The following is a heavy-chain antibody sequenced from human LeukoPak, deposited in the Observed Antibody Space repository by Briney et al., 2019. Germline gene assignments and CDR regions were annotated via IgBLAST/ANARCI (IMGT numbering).Heavy chain of an antibody. V-gene: IGHV1-2*02. CDR2: INPNSGGT. CDR1: GYTFTGYY. D-gene: IGHD1-1*01. J-gene: IGHJ4*02. CDR3: ARSRYNWKPWDY. Sequence: VSVKVSCKASGYTFTGYYMHWVRQAPGQGLEWMGWINPNSGGTNYAQKFQGRVTMTRDTSISTAYMELSRLRSDDTAVYYCARSRYNWKPWDYWGQGTLVTVSS.